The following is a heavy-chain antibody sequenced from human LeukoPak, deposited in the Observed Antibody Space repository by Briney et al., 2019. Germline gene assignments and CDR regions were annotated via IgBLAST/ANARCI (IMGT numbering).Heavy chain of an antibody. CDR3: ARDPYGDYDMGIFDY. CDR1: GYTFTGYY. D-gene: IGHD4-17*01. CDR2: INPNSGGT. V-gene: IGHV1-2*02. Sequence: GASVKVSCKASGYTFTGYYMHWVRQAPGQGLEWMGWINPNSGGTNYAQKFQGRVTMTRDTSISTAYMELSRLRSDDTAVYYCARDPYGDYDMGIFDYWGQGTLVTVSS. J-gene: IGHJ4*02.